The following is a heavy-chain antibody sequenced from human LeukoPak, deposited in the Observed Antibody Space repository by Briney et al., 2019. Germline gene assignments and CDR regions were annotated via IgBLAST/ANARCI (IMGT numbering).Heavy chain of an antibody. Sequence: SETLSLTCTVSGGSISSGDYYWSWLRQPPGKGLEWIVYIYYSGSTYYNPSLKSRVTISVDTSKNQFSLKLSSVTAADTAVYYCARVPNYYGSGRDDAFDIWGQGTMVTVSS. CDR1: GGSISSGDYY. J-gene: IGHJ3*02. V-gene: IGHV4-30-4*08. D-gene: IGHD3-10*01. CDR2: IYYSGST. CDR3: ARVPNYYGSGRDDAFDI.